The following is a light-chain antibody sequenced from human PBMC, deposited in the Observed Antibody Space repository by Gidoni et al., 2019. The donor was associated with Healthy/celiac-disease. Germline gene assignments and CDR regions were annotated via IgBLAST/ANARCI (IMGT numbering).Light chain of an antibody. V-gene: IGKV1-39*01. CDR2: AAS. J-gene: IGKJ1*01. CDR3: QQSYSTTWT. CDR1: QSISSY. Sequence: DSQMTQSPSSLSASVGDRVTITCRESQSISSYLNWYQQKPGKAPKLLIYAASSLQSGVPSRFSGIGSGTDFSLPISSLQPEDFATYYCQQSYSTTWTFGQWTKVEIK.